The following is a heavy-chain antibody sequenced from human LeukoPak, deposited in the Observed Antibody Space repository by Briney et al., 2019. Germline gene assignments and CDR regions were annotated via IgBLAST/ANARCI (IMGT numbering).Heavy chain of an antibody. Sequence: GGSLRLSCAASGFTFSSYAMSWVRQAPGKGLEWVANVKQDGSEKYYVDSVKGRFTISRDTAKNSLYLQMNSLRVEDTAVYYCARVSGYSYGYYYYYYMDVWGKGTTVTVSS. CDR2: VKQDGSEK. D-gene: IGHD5-18*01. CDR1: GFTFSSYA. J-gene: IGHJ6*03. V-gene: IGHV3-7*01. CDR3: ARVSGYSYGYYYYYYMDV.